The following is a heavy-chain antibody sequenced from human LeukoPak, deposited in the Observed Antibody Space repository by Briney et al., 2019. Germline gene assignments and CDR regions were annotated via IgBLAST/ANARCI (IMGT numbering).Heavy chain of an antibody. CDR2: INHSGST. CDR3: AREVITTDPTVYFDY. Sequence: PLETLSLTCAVYGGSFSGYYWSWIRQPPGKGLEWIGEINHSGSTNYNPSLKSRVTISVDTSKNQFSLKLSSVTAADTAVYYCAREVITTDPTVYFDYWGQGTLVTVSS. D-gene: IGHD3-22*01. CDR1: GGSFSGYY. V-gene: IGHV4-34*01. J-gene: IGHJ4*02.